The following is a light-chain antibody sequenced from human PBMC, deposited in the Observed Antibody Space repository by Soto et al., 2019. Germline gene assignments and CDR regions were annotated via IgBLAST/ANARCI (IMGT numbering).Light chain of an antibody. J-gene: IGKJ3*01. CDR2: ATS. CDR3: QQRET. Sequence: DIQMTQSPSSLSASVGDRVTITCRASQAIHSYLNWYQQKPGKAPNLLIFATSTLQRGVPSRFSGSGSGTDFTLTISSLQPEDFATYYCQQRETFGPGTKVAIK. CDR1: QAIHSY. V-gene: IGKV1-39*01.